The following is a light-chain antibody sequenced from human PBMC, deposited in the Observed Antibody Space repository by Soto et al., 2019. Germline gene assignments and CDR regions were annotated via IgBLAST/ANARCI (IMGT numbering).Light chain of an antibody. CDR1: QSISSY. V-gene: IGKV1-39*01. CDR2: AAS. Sequence: DIQMTQSPSSLSASVGDRVTITCRASQSISSYLNWYQQKPGKAPKLLIYAASTLQSGVPSRVSGSGSGTEFTLTISSLQPDDFATYYCQQYNTFWTFG. J-gene: IGKJ1*01. CDR3: QQYNTFWT.